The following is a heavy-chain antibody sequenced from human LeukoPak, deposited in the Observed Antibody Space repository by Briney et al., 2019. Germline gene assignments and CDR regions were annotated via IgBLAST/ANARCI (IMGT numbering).Heavy chain of an antibody. V-gene: IGHV4-4*09. Sequence: SETLSLTCTVSGGSISSYCWSWIRQPPGKGLEWIGYIYTSGSTNYNPSLKSRVTISVDTSKNQFSLKLSSVTAADTAAYYCARRSLGAAAGYYYYYYMDVWGKGTTVTVSS. CDR2: IYTSGST. D-gene: IGHD6-13*01. J-gene: IGHJ6*03. CDR1: GGSISSYC. CDR3: ARRSLGAAAGYYYYYYMDV.